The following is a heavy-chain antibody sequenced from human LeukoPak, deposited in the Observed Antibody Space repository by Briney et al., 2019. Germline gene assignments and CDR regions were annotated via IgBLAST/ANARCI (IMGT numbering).Heavy chain of an antibody. CDR1: GYTFTGYY. J-gene: IGHJ3*02. Sequence: ASVKVSCKASGYTFTGYYMHWVRQAPGQGLEWMGWINPNSGGTNYAQKFQGRVTMTRDTSISTAYMELSRLRSDDTAVYYCAREGVRSFYAFDIWGQGTMVTVSS. D-gene: IGHD4-17*01. CDR3: AREGVRSFYAFDI. V-gene: IGHV1-2*02. CDR2: INPNSGGT.